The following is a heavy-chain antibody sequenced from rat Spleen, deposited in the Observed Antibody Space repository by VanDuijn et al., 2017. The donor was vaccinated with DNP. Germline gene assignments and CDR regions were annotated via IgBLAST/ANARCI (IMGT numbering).Heavy chain of an antibody. Sequence: EVQLQESGPGLVQPSQSLSLTCSVTGYSITSNYWAWIRKFPGNKMEWIGYINYSGSTGYNPSLKSRISITRDTSKNQFFLQLNSVTTEDTATYYCATGGAGIWFAYWGQGTLVTVSS. CDR3: ATGGAGIWFAY. CDR2: INYSGST. J-gene: IGHJ3*01. CDR1: GYSITSNY. D-gene: IGHD4-2*01. V-gene: IGHV3-1*01.